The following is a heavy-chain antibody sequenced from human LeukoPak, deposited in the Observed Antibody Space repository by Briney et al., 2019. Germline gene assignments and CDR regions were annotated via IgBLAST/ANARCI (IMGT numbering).Heavy chain of an antibody. CDR3: VSFYETY. J-gene: IGHJ4*02. D-gene: IGHD2-2*01. CDR1: GFTFSSYW. CDR2: IASDGSST. V-gene: IGHV3-74*01. Sequence: GALRLSCAASGFTFSSYWMNWVRQAPGKGLVWVSRIASDGSSTTYADSVKGRFSISRDNAKNTLYLQMNSLRVEDTAVYYCVSFYETYWGRGTLVTVSS.